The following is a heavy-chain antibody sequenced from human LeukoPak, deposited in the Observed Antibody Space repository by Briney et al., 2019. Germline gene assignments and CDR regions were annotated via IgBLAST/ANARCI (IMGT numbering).Heavy chain of an antibody. J-gene: IGHJ4*02. CDR1: GFTFSGYS. V-gene: IGHV3-21*01. Sequence: GSLRLSCAASGFTFSGYSMNWVRQASGKGLGWVASISSSSTYIYYADSVKGRFTISRDNAKNSLYLQMNSLRAEDMAVYYCARVYSGSYCADYWGQGTLVTVSS. D-gene: IGHD1-26*01. CDR2: ISSSSTYI. CDR3: ARVYSGSYCADY.